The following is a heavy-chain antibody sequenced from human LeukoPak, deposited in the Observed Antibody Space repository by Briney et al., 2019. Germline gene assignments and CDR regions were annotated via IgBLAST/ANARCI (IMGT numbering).Heavy chain of an antibody. D-gene: IGHD6-6*01. CDR1: GGSFSGYY. CDR2: INHSGST. V-gene: IGHV4-34*01. J-gene: IGHJ5*01. CDR3: ARDHYSSSCGWFDS. Sequence: SETLSLTCAVYGGSFSGYYWSWIRQPPGKGLEWIGEINHSGSTNYNPSLKSRVTISVDTSKNQFSLKLSSVTAADTAVYYCARDHYSSSCGWFDSWGRGTLVTVSS.